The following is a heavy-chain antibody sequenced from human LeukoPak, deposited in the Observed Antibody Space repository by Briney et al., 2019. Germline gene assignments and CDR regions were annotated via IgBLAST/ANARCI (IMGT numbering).Heavy chain of an antibody. CDR3: ARAQGRGWYGRINWFDP. J-gene: IGHJ5*02. D-gene: IGHD6-19*01. Sequence: SQTLSLTCTVSGGSVNNGDYYWSWIRQHPGKGLEWIGYIYYSGNTYYNPSLKSRVTMSLDTSKNQFSLNLSSVTAADTAVYYCARAQGRGWYGRINWFDPWGQGTLVTFSS. V-gene: IGHV4-31*03. CDR1: GGSVNNGDYY. CDR2: IYYSGNT.